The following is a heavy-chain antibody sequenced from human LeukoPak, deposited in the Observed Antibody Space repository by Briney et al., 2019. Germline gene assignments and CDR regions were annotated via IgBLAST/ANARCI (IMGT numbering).Heavy chain of an antibody. D-gene: IGHD1-1*01. V-gene: IGHV3-13*01. CDR3: ARGPPRGKYYYMDV. CDR1: GFTFSSFD. J-gene: IGHJ6*03. Sequence: GGTLRLSCAASGFTFSSFDMHWVRQPTGQGLERVSTIGTASDTYYPGSVEGRFTLSRDNAKNSLYLQMNSLTAGDTAVYYCARGPPRGKYYYMDVWGKGTTVTVSS. CDR2: IGTASDT.